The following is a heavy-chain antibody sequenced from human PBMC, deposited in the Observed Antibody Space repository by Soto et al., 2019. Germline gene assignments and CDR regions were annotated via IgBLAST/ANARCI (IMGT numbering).Heavy chain of an antibody. CDR1: GYIFTGPG. J-gene: IGHJ3*02. CDR2: IYPGDSDT. CDR3: ARDLDYGGNSEPSDS. Sequence: PGESLKISCKASGYIFTGPGIAGCRQMPGKGLEWLGIIYPGDSDTRYSPSFQGQVTISADKSITTAYLQWSSLKASDTAMYYCARDLDYGGNSEPSDSWGQGTIVPVSS. V-gene: IGHV5-51*01. D-gene: IGHD4-17*01.